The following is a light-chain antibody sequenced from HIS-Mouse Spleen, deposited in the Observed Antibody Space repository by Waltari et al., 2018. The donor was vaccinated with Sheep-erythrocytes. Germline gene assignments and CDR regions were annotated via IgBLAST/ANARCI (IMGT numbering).Light chain of an antibody. CDR2: EGS. V-gene: IGLV2-23*01. J-gene: IGLJ3*02. Sequence: QSALTQPASVSGSPGQSITISCTGTSSDVGSYNLVSWYQQHPGKAPKLMIYEGSKRPSGVSNRFARSKSGNTASLTISGLQAEDEADYYCCSYAGSSTPWVVGGGTKLTVL. CDR1: SSDVGSYNL. CDR3: CSYAGSSTPWV.